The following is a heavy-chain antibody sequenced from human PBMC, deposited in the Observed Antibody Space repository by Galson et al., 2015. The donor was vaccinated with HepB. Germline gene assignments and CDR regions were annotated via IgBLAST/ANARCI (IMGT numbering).Heavy chain of an antibody. V-gene: IGHV3-53*01. CDR1: GFTVSSNC. J-gene: IGHJ4*02. CDR2: IYVGGIT. D-gene: IGHD3-10*02. Sequence: SLRLSCAASGFTVSSNCMSRVRQTPGRGLEWVSVIYVGGITYYADSVRGRFTISRDNSKNTISLQMNSLRAEDTAVYYCARVFGDGRWVDYWGQGSLVIVSS. CDR3: ARVFGDGRWVDY.